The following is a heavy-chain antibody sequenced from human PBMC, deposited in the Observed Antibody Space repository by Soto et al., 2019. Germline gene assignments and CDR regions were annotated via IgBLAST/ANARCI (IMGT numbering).Heavy chain of an antibody. D-gene: IGHD2-21*02. V-gene: IGHV3-73*02. CDR1: GFTFSDST. CDR2: IRNKATSYAT. J-gene: IGHJ5*02. CDR3: TSSFVVVTAIAAS. Sequence: EVQLVESGGGLVQPGGSLKLSCAASGFTFSDSTMHWVRQASGKGLEWVGRIRNKATSYATAYAASVKGRFTVSRDDSKHTAYLQMNGLKTEDTAVYYCTSSFVVVTAIAASWGQGTLVTVSS.